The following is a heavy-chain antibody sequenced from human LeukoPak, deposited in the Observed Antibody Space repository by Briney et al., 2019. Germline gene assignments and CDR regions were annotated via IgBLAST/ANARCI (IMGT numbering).Heavy chain of an antibody. J-gene: IGHJ4*02. V-gene: IGHV4-34*01. CDR1: GGSFSGYY. CDR2: INHSGST. D-gene: IGHD3-10*01. CDR3: ARRGRHTGSVVY. Sequence: PSETLSLTCAVYGGSFSGYYWSWIRQPPGKGLEWIGEINHSGSTNYNPSLKSRVTISVDTSKNQFSLKLSSVTAADTAGFYCARRGRHTGSVVYWGQGTLVTVSS.